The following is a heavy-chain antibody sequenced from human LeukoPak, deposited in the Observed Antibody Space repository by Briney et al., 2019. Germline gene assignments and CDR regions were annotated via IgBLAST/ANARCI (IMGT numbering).Heavy chain of an antibody. Sequence: PSETLSLTCTVSGGSISSSSYYWGWIRQPPGKGLEWIGTFYYSGSTYYNPSLKSRVTISVDTSKNQFSLKLSSVTAADTAVYYCARNYDSSGYYYHAFDIWGQGTMVTVSS. CDR2: FYYSGST. V-gene: IGHV4-39*01. D-gene: IGHD3-22*01. CDR1: GGSISSSSYY. J-gene: IGHJ3*02. CDR3: ARNYDSSGYYYHAFDI.